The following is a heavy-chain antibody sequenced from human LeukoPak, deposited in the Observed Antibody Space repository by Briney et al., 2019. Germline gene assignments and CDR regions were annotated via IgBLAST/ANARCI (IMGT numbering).Heavy chain of an antibody. CDR1: GFSFDEYA. CDR3: AKGGCRSSTCHYYYYYYLDV. Sequence: GRSLRLSCAASGFSFDEYAMHWVRQAPGKGLEWVSSISWNSGSIGYADSVRGRFTVSRDNAKNSLYLQMNSLRGEDTALYYCAKGGCRSSTCHYYYYYYLDVWGKGTAVTVSS. V-gene: IGHV3-9*01. CDR2: ISWNSGSI. J-gene: IGHJ6*03. D-gene: IGHD2-2*01.